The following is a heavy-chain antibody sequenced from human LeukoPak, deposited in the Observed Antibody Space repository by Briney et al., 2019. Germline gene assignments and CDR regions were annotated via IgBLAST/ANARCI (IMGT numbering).Heavy chain of an antibody. CDR1: GYTFTGYY. Sequence: ASVKVSCKASGYTFTGYYMHWARQAPGQGLEWMGRINPNSGGTNYAQKFQGRVTMTRDTSISTAYMELRSLRSDDTAVYYCARDERYNWNSESDYYYYGMDVWGQGTTVTVSS. V-gene: IGHV1-2*06. J-gene: IGHJ6*02. CDR2: INPNSGGT. D-gene: IGHD1-7*01. CDR3: ARDERYNWNSESDYYYYGMDV.